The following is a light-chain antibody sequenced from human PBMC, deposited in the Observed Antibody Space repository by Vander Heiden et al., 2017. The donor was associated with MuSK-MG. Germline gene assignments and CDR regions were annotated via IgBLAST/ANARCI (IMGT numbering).Light chain of an antibody. J-gene: IGKJ4*01. V-gene: IGKV3-20*01. CDR1: QNVDSSY. Sequence: EIVLTQSPGTLSLSPGERATLSCRASQNVDSSYLAWYQQKPGQPPRLLIYAASNRATGIPDRFTGSGSGTDFSLTISRLEPEDIAVYYCQQYTRSPPLTFGGGTKVEIK. CDR3: QQYTRSPPLT. CDR2: AAS.